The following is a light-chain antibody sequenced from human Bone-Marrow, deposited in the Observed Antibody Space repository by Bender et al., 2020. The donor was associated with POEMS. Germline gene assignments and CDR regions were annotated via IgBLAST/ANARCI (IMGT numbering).Light chain of an antibody. Sequence: SYELTQPPSVSVSPGQTASITCSGDKLGDKYVYWYQQKPGQSPVLVIYQDFKRPSGIPERFSGSNSGNTATLTISGTQTMDEADYYCQAWDSAVVFGGGTKLTVL. CDR2: QDF. CDR3: QAWDSAVV. V-gene: IGLV3-1*01. CDR1: KLGDKY. J-gene: IGLJ2*01.